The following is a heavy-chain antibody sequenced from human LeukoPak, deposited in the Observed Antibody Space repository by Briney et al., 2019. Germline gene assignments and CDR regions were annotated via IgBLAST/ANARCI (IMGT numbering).Heavy chain of an antibody. CDR2: INHSGST. CDR1: GGSFSGYY. CDR3: AGRRGYAAY. J-gene: IGHJ4*02. Sequence: PSETLSLTCAVYGGSFSGYYWSWIRQPPGKGLEWIGEINHSGSTNYNPSLKSRVTISVDTSKNQFSLKLSSVTAADTAVYYCAGRRGYAAYLGQGTLVTVSS. D-gene: IGHD5-18*01. V-gene: IGHV4-34*01.